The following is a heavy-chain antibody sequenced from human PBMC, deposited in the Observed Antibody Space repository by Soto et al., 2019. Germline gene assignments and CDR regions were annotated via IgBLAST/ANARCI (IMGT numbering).Heavy chain of an antibody. CDR2: IHNSGST. V-gene: IGHV4-31*03. CDR3: ATAGSSGYYLKT. Sequence: PSETLSLTCIVSGASIISGGYYWIWIRHHPGKGLEWIGYIHNSGSTYYNPSLKSRVSISLDTSKNQFSLNLSSVTAADTAVYYCATAGSSGYYLKTWGRGTLVTVSS. J-gene: IGHJ4*02. D-gene: IGHD3-22*01. CDR1: GASIISGGYY.